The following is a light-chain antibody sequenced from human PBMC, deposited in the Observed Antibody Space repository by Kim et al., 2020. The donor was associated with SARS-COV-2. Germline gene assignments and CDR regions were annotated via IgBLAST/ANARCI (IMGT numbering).Light chain of an antibody. Sequence: SPGERATRSCRASQSVSSSYLAWYQQKPGQPPRLLIYGASSRATDIPDRFIGGGSGTDFTLTISRLEPEDFAVYYCQHSGGSAPYTFGQGTKLEIK. CDR1: QSVSSSY. CDR2: GAS. CDR3: QHSGGSAPYT. V-gene: IGKV3-20*01. J-gene: IGKJ2*01.